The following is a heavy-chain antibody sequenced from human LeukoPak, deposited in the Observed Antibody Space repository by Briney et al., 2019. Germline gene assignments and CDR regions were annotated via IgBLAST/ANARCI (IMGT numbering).Heavy chain of an antibody. Sequence: SETLSLTCAVSGYSISSGYYWGWIRQPPGTGLEWIGSIYHSGSTYYNPSLKSRVTISVDTSKNQFSLKLSSVTAADTAVYYCARGKKRYCSSTSCYGPGDWFDPWGQGPLVTVSS. CDR2: IYHSGST. CDR3: ARGKKRYCSSTSCYGPGDWFDP. D-gene: IGHD2-2*01. CDR1: GYSISSGYY. J-gene: IGHJ5*02. V-gene: IGHV4-38-2*01.